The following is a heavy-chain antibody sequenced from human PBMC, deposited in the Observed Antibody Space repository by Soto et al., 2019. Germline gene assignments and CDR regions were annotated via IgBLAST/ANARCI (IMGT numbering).Heavy chain of an antibody. CDR1: GGSISSSSYY. J-gene: IGHJ4*02. Sequence: SETLSLTGPVSGGSISSSSYYWGWIRQPPGKGLEWIGSIYYSGSTYHNPSLKSRVTISVDTSNNQFSLKLSSVTAADTAVYYCARIITDYYDSSGSFDYWGQGTLVTVS. CDR2: IYYSGST. CDR3: ARIITDYYDSSGSFDY. D-gene: IGHD3-22*01. V-gene: IGHV4-39*01.